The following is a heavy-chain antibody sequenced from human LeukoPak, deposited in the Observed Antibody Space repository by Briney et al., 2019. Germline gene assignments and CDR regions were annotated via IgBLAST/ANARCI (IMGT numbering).Heavy chain of an antibody. CDR1: GFIFSTYW. V-gene: IGHV3-7*05. Sequence: GGSLRLSCAASGFIFSTYWMSWVRQAPGKRLEWVANIKEDGGEKYYVDSVKGRFTISRDNAKNSLYLQVNTLRAEDTAVYYCARDLPPDDSSGYYFGSAFDIWGQGTMVTVSS. D-gene: IGHD3-22*01. J-gene: IGHJ3*02. CDR3: ARDLPPDDSSGYYFGSAFDI. CDR2: IKEDGGEK.